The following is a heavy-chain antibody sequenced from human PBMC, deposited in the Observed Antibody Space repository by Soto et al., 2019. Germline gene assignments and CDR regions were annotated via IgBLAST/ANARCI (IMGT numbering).Heavy chain of an antibody. Sequence: QVQLQESGPGLVKFSQTLSLTCTVSGGSIRTTRYYWSWIRQHPGKGLEWIAYIYHSASTYYNPSLKSRSDMSLVASSSTFSLCLTSVTAAHPAVYSCARVTWVELITISGVVIGTMDVSGPGTTVTGSS. CDR3: ARVTWVELITISGVVIGTMDV. V-gene: IGHV4-31*03. CDR1: GGSIRTTRYY. CDR2: IYHSAST. J-gene: IGHJ6*02. D-gene: IGHD3-3*01.